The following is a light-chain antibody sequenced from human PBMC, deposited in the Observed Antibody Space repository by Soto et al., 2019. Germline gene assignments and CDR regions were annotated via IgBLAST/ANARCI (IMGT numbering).Light chain of an antibody. J-gene: IGLJ1*01. CDR2: EVS. CDR1: SGDVGGYNY. V-gene: IGLV2-14*01. Sequence: QSALTQPASMSGSPGQSITISCTGTSGDVGGYNYVSWYQQHPGKAPRLMIYEVSNRPSGVSNRFSGSKSGNTASLTISGLQAEDEADYYCSSYTSSSTYVFGTGTKVTVL. CDR3: SSYTSSSTYV.